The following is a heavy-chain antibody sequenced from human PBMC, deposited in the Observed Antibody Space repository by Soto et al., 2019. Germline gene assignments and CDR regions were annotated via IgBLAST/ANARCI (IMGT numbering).Heavy chain of an antibody. CDR1: GGTFSSYA. CDR2: IIPIFGTA. V-gene: IGHV1-69*01. CDR3: AREGDYGDYFDY. D-gene: IGHD4-17*01. Sequence: QVQLVQSGAEVKKPGSSVKVSCKASGGTFSSYAISWVRQAPEQGLEWMGGIIPIFGTANYAQKFQGRVTITADESTSTAYMELGSLRSEDTAVYYCAREGDYGDYFDYWGQGTLVTVSS. J-gene: IGHJ4*02.